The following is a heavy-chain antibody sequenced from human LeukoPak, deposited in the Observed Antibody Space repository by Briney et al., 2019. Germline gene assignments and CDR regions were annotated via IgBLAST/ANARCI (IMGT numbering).Heavy chain of an antibody. D-gene: IGHD6-19*01. CDR3: ARRPTGSIAVAGNYFDY. CDR2: IYYSGST. J-gene: IGHJ4*02. V-gene: IGHV4-39*01. Sequence: PSETLSLTCTVSGGSISSSTYYWGWIRQPPGKGLEWIGNIYYSGSTYYNPSLKSRVTISVDTSKNQSSLKLSSVTAADTAVYYCARRPTGSIAVAGNYFDYWGQGTLVTVSS. CDR1: GGSISSSTYY.